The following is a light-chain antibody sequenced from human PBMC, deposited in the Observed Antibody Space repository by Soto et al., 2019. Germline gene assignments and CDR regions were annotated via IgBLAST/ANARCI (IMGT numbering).Light chain of an antibody. Sequence: DIQLTQSPSFLSASVGDRVTITCRASQGISTYLAWYQQKPGKAPKLLIYDASTLQSGVPSRFSGSGSGTEFTLTISSLQPEDLATYYCQQLNCYVALTFGGGTKVELK. J-gene: IGKJ4*01. CDR2: DAS. CDR1: QGISTY. V-gene: IGKV1-9*01. CDR3: QQLNCYVALT.